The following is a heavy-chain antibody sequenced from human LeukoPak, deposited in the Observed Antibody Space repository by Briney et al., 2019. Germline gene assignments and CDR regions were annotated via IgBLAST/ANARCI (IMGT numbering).Heavy chain of an antibody. V-gene: IGHV1-69*13. CDR3: ARDRLLLSGYFDY. Sequence: ASVKVSCKASGGTFSSYAISWVRQAPGQGLEWMGGIIPIFGTANYAQKLQGRVTITADESTSTAYMELSSLRSEDTAVYYCARDRLLLSGYFDYWGQGTLVTVSS. CDR2: IIPIFGTA. D-gene: IGHD2-15*01. J-gene: IGHJ4*02. CDR1: GGTFSSYA.